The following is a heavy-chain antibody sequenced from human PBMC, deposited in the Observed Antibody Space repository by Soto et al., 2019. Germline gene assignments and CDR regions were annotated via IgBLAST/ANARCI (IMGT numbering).Heavy chain of an antibody. V-gene: IGHV3-21*01. Sequence: EVQLVESGGGLVKPGGSLRLSCAASGLTFSTYGMHWVPQAPGKGLEWVSSISSGAEYVGYADSVKGRLTISRDNAKNSLFLQLDTLRAEDTGVDYCATDVEAGGPMGVWGQGTTVTVSS. CDR1: GLTFSTYG. CDR3: ATDVEAGGPMGV. J-gene: IGHJ6*02. CDR2: ISSGAEYV. D-gene: IGHD6-13*01.